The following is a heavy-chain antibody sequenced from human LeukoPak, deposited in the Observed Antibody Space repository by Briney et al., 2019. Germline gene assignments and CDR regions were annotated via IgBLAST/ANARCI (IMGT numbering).Heavy chain of an antibody. CDR1: GGSFSGYY. Sequence: SETLSLTCAVYGGSFSGYYWSWIRQPPGKGLEWIGEINHSGSTNYNPSLKSRVTISVDTSKNQFSLKLSSVTAADTAVYYCARRRRLRFLEWFETANWLDPWGQGTLVTVSS. D-gene: IGHD3-3*01. V-gene: IGHV4-34*01. CDR3: ARRRRLRFLEWFETANWLDP. CDR2: INHSGST. J-gene: IGHJ5*02.